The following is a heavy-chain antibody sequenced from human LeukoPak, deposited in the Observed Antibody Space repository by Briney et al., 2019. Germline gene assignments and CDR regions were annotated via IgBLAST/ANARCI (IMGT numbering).Heavy chain of an antibody. V-gene: IGHV3-20*04. CDR1: GFTFSSYV. CDR3: ARVRSYYYDSSGSENYFDY. CDR2: INWNGGST. J-gene: IGHJ4*02. Sequence: PGGSLRLSCAASGFTFSSYVMSWVRRAPGKGLEWVSGINWNGGSTGYADSVKGRFTISRDNAKNSLYLQMNSLRAEDTALYYCARVRSYYYDSSGSENYFDYWGQGTLVTVSS. D-gene: IGHD3-22*01.